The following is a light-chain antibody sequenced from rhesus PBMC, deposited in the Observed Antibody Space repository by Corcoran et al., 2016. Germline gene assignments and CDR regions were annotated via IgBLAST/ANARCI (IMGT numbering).Light chain of an antibody. CDR2: DAS. V-gene: IGKV3S9*01. Sequence: SVMTQSPVTLSLSLGQRATLSCWASQRVSSNVAGYQQRPGQAPRLLIFDASIRATCTPDRFSGSGSGTDFTLTISSLEPEDFAVYYCQQYNNGPLTFGGGTKVEI. CDR1: QRVSSN. J-gene: IGKJ4*01. CDR3: QQYNNGPLT.